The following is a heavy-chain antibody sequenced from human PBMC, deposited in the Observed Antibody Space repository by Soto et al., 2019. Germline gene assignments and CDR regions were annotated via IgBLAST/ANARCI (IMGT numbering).Heavy chain of an antibody. Sequence: GGSLRLSCAASGFTFSSYVMHWVRQSPGKGLEWVAVISYDGSNKYYADSVKGRFTISRDNSKNTLYLQMNSLRAEDTAVYYCAKDYYDSSGRLDYWGQGTLVTVSS. CDR2: ISYDGSNK. J-gene: IGHJ4*02. CDR1: GFTFSSYV. CDR3: AKDYYDSSGRLDY. D-gene: IGHD3-22*01. V-gene: IGHV3-30*18.